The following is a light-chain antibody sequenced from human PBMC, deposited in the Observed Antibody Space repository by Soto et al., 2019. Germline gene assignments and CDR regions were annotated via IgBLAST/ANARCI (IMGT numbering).Light chain of an antibody. CDR3: QSYDSSLSVV. V-gene: IGLV1-40*01. CDR1: GSNFGAGYD. Sequence: QSVLTQPPSVSGAPGQRVTISCTGSGSNFGAGYDVNWYQQLPGTAPKLLIYGNANRPSGVPDRFSGSKSGTSASLAITGLQAEDEADYYCQSYDSSLSVVFGGGTKVTVL. CDR2: GNA. J-gene: IGLJ2*01.